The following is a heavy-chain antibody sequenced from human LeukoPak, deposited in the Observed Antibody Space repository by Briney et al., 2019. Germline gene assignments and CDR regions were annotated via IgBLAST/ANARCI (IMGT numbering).Heavy chain of an antibody. CDR3: AKDRAKVVVMYYFDY. J-gene: IGHJ4*02. Sequence: GGSLRLSCAASGFTFSSDAMSWVRQAPGKGLEWVSAISGSGGSTYYADSVKGRFTISRDNSKNTLYLQMNSLRAEDTAVYYCAKDRAKVVVMYYFDYWGQGTLVTVSS. V-gene: IGHV3-23*01. CDR2: ISGSGGST. CDR1: GFTFSSDA. D-gene: IGHD3-22*01.